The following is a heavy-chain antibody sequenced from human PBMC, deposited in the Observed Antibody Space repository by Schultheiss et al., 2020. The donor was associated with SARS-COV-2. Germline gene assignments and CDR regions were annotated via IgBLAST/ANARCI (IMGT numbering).Heavy chain of an antibody. Sequence: SETLSLTCTVSGGSISSYYWSWIRQPPGKGLEWIGYIYYSGSTNYNPSLKSRVTISVDTSKNQFSLKLSSVTAADTAVYYCARAYGYNYFAFDYWGQGTMVTVSS. CDR3: ARAYGYNYFAFDY. V-gene: IGHV4-59*01. D-gene: IGHD5-24*01. J-gene: IGHJ4*02. CDR1: GGSISSYY. CDR2: IYYSGST.